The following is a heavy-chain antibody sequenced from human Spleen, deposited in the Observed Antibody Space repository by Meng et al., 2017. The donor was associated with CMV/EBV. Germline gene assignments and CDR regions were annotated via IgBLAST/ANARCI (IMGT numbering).Heavy chain of an antibody. J-gene: IGHJ5*02. CDR2: INPSSGDT. V-gene: IGHV1-2*02. CDR1: GYSFTDYY. Sequence: ESGYSFTDYYLHWVRQAPGQGLEWMGWINPSSGDTNYAQKFLGRVTMTRDTSIRTGYMELSRLRSDDTAVYYCARVGWTGTTNWFDPWGQGTLVTVSS. D-gene: IGHD1-1*01. CDR3: ARVGWTGTTNWFDP.